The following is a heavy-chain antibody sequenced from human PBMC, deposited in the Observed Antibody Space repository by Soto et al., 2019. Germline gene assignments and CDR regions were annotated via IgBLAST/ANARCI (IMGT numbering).Heavy chain of an antibody. D-gene: IGHD3-22*01. J-gene: IGHJ5*02. V-gene: IGHV1-8*02. CDR1: RYTVYIYD. Sequence: GASVKIASKASRYTVYIYDVDVLRKTTGQGLEWMGWMNPNSGNTGYAQKFQGRVTMTRNTSISTAYMELSSLRSEDTAVYYCARTNYYESSGYYSNWFYPWGQGTLVTVSS. CDR2: MNPNSGNT. CDR3: ARTNYYESSGYYSNWFYP.